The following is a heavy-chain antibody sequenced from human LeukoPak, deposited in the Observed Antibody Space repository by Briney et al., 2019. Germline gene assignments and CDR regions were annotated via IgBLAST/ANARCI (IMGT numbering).Heavy chain of an antibody. V-gene: IGHV3-30*03. Sequence: GGSLRLSCTGSGFRFSDYGIHWVRLVPGKGLEWVAVISFDGKIETYADSVKGRFTISKHFSTDTLNLDMNIVRPDDTAIYYCALYGAYFAFWGHGTLVTVSS. CDR3: ALYGAYFAF. J-gene: IGHJ4*01. CDR1: GFRFSDYG. CDR2: ISFDGKIE. D-gene: IGHD4-17*01.